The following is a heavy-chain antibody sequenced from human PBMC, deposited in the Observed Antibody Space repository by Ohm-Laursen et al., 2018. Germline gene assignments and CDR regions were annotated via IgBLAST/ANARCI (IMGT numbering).Heavy chain of an antibody. CDR2: IDWDDDK. J-gene: IGHJ4*02. Sequence: PTQTLTLTYTFSGFSLSTSGMCVSWIRQPPGKALEWLARIDWDDDKYYSTSLKTRLTISKDTSKNQVVLTMTNMDPVDTATYYCARTFSSGWYSGFDYWGQGTLVTVSS. V-gene: IGHV2-70*11. CDR3: ARTFSSGWYSGFDY. CDR1: GFSLSTSGMC. D-gene: IGHD6-19*01.